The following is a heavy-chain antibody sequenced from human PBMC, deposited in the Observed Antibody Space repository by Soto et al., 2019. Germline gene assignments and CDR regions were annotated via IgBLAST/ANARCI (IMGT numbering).Heavy chain of an antibody. CDR2: IWYDGSNK. Sequence: ESGGGVVQPGRSLRLSCAASGFTFSSYGMHWVRQAPGKGLEWVAVIWYDGSNKYYADSVKGRFTISRDNSKNTLYLQMNSLRAEDTAVYYCARDPGIAAAAYYYYYGMDVWGQGTTVTVSS. CDR3: ARDPGIAAAAYYYYYGMDV. J-gene: IGHJ6*02. D-gene: IGHD6-13*01. CDR1: GFTFSSYG. V-gene: IGHV3-33*01.